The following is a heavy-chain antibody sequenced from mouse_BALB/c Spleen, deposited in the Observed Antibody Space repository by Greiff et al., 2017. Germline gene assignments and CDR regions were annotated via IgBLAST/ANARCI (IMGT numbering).Heavy chain of an antibody. CDR1: GFTFSSFG. D-gene: IGHD2-10*01. Sequence: EVKLMESGGGLVQPGGSRKLSCAASGFTFSSFGMHWVRQAPEKGLEWVAYISSGSSTIYYADTVKGRFTISRDNPKNTLFLQMTSLRSEDTAMYYCARGPYYGIDYWGQGTTLTVSS. CDR2: ISSGSSTI. V-gene: IGHV5-17*02. J-gene: IGHJ2*01. CDR3: ARGPYYGIDY.